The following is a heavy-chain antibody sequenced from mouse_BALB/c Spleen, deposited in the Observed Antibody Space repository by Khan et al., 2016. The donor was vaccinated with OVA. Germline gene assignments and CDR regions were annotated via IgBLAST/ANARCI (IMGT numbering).Heavy chain of an antibody. CDR2: INTGGDYI. CDR3: ARHNYVPFSY. J-gene: IGHJ3*01. Sequence: EVELVESGGDLVKPGGSLKLSCAASGFTFSTYAMSWVRRTPDKRLEWVASINTGGDYIYYPDSVKGRFTICRDNVKNTLYLQMSSLRSEDTAMYYCARHNYVPFSYWGQATLVTVSA. CDR1: GFTFSTYA. V-gene: IGHV5-6*01. D-gene: IGHD2-1*01.